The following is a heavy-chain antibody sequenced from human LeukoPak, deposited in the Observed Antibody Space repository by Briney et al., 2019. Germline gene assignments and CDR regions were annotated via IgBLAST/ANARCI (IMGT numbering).Heavy chain of an antibody. J-gene: IGHJ4*02. D-gene: IGHD2-21*02. Sequence: GGSLRLSCVASGFTFSSNAMSWVRQAPGKGLEWVAAISGSGGTTYYAHSVTGRFTISRDNSKNTLYLQMNSLRAEDTAVYYCARMSRYCGGDCYQIDYWGQGTLVTVSS. CDR2: ISGSGGTT. CDR3: ARMSRYCGGDCYQIDY. V-gene: IGHV3-23*01. CDR1: GFTFSSNA.